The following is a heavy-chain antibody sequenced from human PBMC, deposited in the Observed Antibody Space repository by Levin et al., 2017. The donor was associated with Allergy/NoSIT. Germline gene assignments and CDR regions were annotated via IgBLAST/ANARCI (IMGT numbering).Heavy chain of an antibody. CDR1: GGSISSGSYY. CDR3: ARAEVGSEH. CDR2: IYSSGSA. D-gene: IGHD3-10*01. Sequence: PSETLSLTCKVSGGSISSGSYYWSWIRQPAAKGLEWIGRIYSSGSANYNPSLKIRVTISVDTSKNQFSLKLSSVTAADTAVYYCARAEVGSEHWGQGTLVTVSS. J-gene: IGHJ4*02. V-gene: IGHV4-61*02.